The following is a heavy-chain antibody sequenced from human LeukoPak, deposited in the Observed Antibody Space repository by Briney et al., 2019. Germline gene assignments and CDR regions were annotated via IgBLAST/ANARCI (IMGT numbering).Heavy chain of an antibody. Sequence: PLETLSLTCTVSGGSISSYYWSWIRQPPGKGLEWIGYIYYSGSTNYNPSLKSRVTISVDTSKNQFSLKLSSVTAADTAVYYCARDNSNYYYYYMDVWGKGTTVTVSS. D-gene: IGHD4-11*01. CDR2: IYYSGST. CDR3: ARDNSNYYYYYMDV. V-gene: IGHV4-59*01. CDR1: GGSISSYY. J-gene: IGHJ6*03.